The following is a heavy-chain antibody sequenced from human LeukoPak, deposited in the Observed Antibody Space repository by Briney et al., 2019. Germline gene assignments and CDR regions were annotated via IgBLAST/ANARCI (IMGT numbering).Heavy chain of an antibody. D-gene: IGHD5-12*01. J-gene: IGHJ4*02. CDR1: GGSISSGGYS. Sequence: SQTLSLTCAVSGGSISSGGYSWSWIRQPPGKGLEWIGYIYHSGSTYYNPSLKSRVTISVDTSKNQFSLKPSSVTAADTAVYYCARRRSYSGYDPRGEFDYWGQGTLVTVSS. CDR2: IYHSGST. V-gene: IGHV4-30-2*01. CDR3: ARRRSYSGYDPRGEFDY.